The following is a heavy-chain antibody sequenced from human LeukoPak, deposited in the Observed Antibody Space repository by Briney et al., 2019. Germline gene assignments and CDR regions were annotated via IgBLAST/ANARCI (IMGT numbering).Heavy chain of an antibody. D-gene: IGHD1-26*01. J-gene: IGHJ4*02. Sequence: PGGSLRLSCAASGFTFSSYAMGWVRQAPGKGLEWVSAISGSGGSTYYADSVKGRFTISRDNSKNTLYMQMNSLRAEDTAVYYCAKGLYSGSYYLFDYWGQGILVTVSS. CDR3: AKGLYSGSYYLFDY. CDR1: GFTFSSYA. CDR2: ISGSGGST. V-gene: IGHV3-23*01.